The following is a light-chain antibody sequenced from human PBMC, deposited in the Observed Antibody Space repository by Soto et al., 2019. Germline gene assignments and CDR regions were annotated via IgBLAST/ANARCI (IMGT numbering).Light chain of an antibody. CDR1: QSVSSN. J-gene: IGKJ2*01. V-gene: IGKV3-15*01. Sequence: EIVMTQSPATLSVSPGERATLSCRASQSVSSNLAWYQHKPGQAPRLLIYGASTRATGIPARFSASGSGTAISLTILSMQSEESAVYYCQQYNNWPPKQYTFGQGTKLEIK. CDR2: GAS. CDR3: QQYNNWPPKQYT.